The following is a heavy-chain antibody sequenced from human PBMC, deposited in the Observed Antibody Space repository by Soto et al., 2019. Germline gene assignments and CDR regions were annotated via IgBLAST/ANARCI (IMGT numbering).Heavy chain of an antibody. V-gene: IGHV3-11*04. D-gene: IGHD5-18*01. CDR1: GFTFSDYY. CDR2: ISNSGSTK. CDR3: ARGEGLRGYSYGYPPRYYYYGMDV. J-gene: IGHJ6*02. Sequence: GGSLRLSCAASGFTFSDYYMSWIRQAPGKGLEWVSYISNSGSTKFYADSVTGRFTISRDNAKNSLHLQMNSLRAEDTAVYYCARGEGLRGYSYGYPPRYYYYGMDVWGQGTTVTVSS.